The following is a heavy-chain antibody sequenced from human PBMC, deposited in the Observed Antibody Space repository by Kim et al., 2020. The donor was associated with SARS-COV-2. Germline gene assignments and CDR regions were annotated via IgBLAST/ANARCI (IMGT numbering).Heavy chain of an antibody. CDR3: VRARLMVRDFDY. D-gene: IGHD3-10*01. CDR2: IYYSGST. Sequence: SETLSLTCTVSGGSISSGDYYWSWIRQPPGKGLEWIGYIYYSGSTYYNPSLKSRVTISVDTSKNQFSMKLSSVTAADTAVYFCVRARLMVRDFDYWGQGTLVTVSP. J-gene: IGHJ4*02. CDR1: GGSISSGDYY. V-gene: IGHV4-30-4*01.